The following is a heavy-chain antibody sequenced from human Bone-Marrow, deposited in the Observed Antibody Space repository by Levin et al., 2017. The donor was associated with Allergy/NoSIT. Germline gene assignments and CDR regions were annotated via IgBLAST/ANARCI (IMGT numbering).Heavy chain of an antibody. D-gene: IGHD3-22*01. CDR3: ARDPRLDYDNSYHYFAY. CDR2: ISGRGDKT. V-gene: IGHV3-23*01. J-gene: IGHJ4*02. CDR1: GFTVSSYA. Sequence: GGSLRLSCGASGFTVSSYAMSWVRQAPGKGLEWVSGISGRGDKTFYAGSVKGRFTISKDSSKNTLFLQVSSLRAEDTAVYYCARDPRLDYDNSYHYFAYWGQGTLVTVSS.